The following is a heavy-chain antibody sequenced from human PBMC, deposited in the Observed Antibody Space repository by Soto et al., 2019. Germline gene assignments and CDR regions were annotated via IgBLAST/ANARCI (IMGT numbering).Heavy chain of an antibody. D-gene: IGHD5-12*01. J-gene: IGHJ3*02. CDR2: ISPYDDST. Sequence: ASVKVSCKASGYTFIRYGITWVRQAPGQGFEWMGWISPYDDSTIYAQKLQGRVTMTADTSTRTANLTLRSLKSEDTAVYYCANIVEMATIPPTLTFDIWGQGTMVTVSS. CDR1: GYTFIRYG. CDR3: ANIVEMATIPPTLTFDI. V-gene: IGHV1-18*01.